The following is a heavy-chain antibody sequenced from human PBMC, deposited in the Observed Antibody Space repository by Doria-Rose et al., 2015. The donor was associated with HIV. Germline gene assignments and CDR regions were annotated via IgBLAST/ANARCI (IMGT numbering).Heavy chain of an antibody. CDR3: ATATGNYDVLTGYYLDY. D-gene: IGHD3-9*01. CDR2: IYYSGST. V-gene: IGHV4-39*01. Sequence: IRQPPGKGLEWIGNIYYSGSTYYNPSLKSRVTISVDTSRNQFSLKLSSVTAADTAVYYCATATGNYDVLTGYYLDYWGQGTLVTVSS. J-gene: IGHJ4*02.